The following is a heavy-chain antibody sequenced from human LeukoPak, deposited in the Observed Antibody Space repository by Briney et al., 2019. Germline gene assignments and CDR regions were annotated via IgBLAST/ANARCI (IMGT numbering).Heavy chain of an antibody. CDR1: GFTFSNYG. CDR3: APGRGYFDY. J-gene: IGHJ4*02. Sequence: PGGSLRLSCGASGFTFSNYGMLWVRQAPGKGLEWVAVISYDGSNKYYADSVKGRFTISRDNSKNTLYLQMNSLRAEDTAVYYCAPGRGYFDYWGQGTLVTVSS. CDR2: ISYDGSNK. V-gene: IGHV3-30*19.